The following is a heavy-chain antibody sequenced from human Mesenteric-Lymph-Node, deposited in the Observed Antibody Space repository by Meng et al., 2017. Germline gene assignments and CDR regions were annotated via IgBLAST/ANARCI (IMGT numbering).Heavy chain of an antibody. D-gene: IGHD3-10*01. V-gene: IGHV1-8*03. J-gene: IGHJ3*02. CDR2: MNPNSGNT. CDR1: GYTFTSYD. Sequence: ASVKVSCKASGYTFTSYDINWVRQATGQGLEWMGWMNPNSGNTGYAQKFQGRVTITRNTSISTAYMELSSLRSEDTAVYYCARFGELSPDAFDIWGQGTMVTVSS. CDR3: ARFGELSPDAFDI.